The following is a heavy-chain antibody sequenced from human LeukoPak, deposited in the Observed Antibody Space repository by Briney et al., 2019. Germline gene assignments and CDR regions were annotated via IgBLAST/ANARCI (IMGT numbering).Heavy chain of an antibody. CDR2: TYYRSKWYN. D-gene: IGHD6-13*01. CDR3: ARDVGNIAAADPYYFDY. CDR1: GDSVSSNSAA. V-gene: IGHV6-1*01. J-gene: IGHJ4*02. Sequence: SQTLSLTCVISGDSVSSNSAAWNWLRQSPSRGLEWLGRTYYRSKWYNDYAVSVKSRITINPDTSKNQFSLQLNSVTPEDTAVYYCARDVGNIAAADPYYFDYWGQGTLVTVSS.